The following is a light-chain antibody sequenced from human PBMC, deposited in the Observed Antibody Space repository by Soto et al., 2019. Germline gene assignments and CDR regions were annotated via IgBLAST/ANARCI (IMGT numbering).Light chain of an antibody. CDR2: EGS. V-gene: IGKV1-5*03. Sequence: DIQMTQSPSTLSASVGDRVTITCRASQSISSWLAWYQQKPGKAPKLLIYEGSSLESGVPSRFSGSGSGTEFTLTISSLQPDDFATYYCQRYNDYSERFGQGTKVEIK. J-gene: IGKJ1*01. CDR1: QSISSW. CDR3: QRYNDYSER.